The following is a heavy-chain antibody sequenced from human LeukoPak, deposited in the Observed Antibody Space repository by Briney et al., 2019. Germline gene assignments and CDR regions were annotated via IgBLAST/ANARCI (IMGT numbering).Heavy chain of an antibody. V-gene: IGHV3-48*03. CDR2: ISSSGSTI. CDR1: GFTFSSYE. D-gene: IGHD5-24*01. CDR3: ARDDGCNYLDY. J-gene: IGHJ4*02. Sequence: GXSLRLSCAASGFTFSSYEMNWVRQAPGKGLEWVSYISSSGSTIYYADSVKGRFTISRDNAKNSLYLQMNSLRAEDTAVYYCARDDGCNYLDYWGQGTLVTVSS.